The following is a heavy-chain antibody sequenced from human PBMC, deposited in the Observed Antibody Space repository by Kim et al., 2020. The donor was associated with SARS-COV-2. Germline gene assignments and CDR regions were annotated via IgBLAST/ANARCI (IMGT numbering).Heavy chain of an antibody. CDR3: ARSRVKDWRGGMDV. Sequence: SETLSLTCAVSGGSISSSNWWSWVRQPPGKGLEWIGEIYHSGSTNYNPSLKSRVTISVDKSKNQFSLKLSSVTAADTAVYYCARSRVKDWRGGMDVWGQGTTVTVSS. V-gene: IGHV4-4*02. J-gene: IGHJ6*02. CDR2: IYHSGST. D-gene: IGHD3-3*01. CDR1: GGSISSSNW.